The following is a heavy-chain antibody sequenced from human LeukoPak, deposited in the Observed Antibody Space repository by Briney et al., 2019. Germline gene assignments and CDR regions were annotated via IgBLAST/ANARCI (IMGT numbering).Heavy chain of an antibody. CDR2: INHSGST. V-gene: IGHV4-34*01. CDR1: GGSFSGYY. CDR3: ARVRSRASIAARARPVYFDY. J-gene: IGHJ4*02. D-gene: IGHD6-6*01. Sequence: SETLSLTCAVYGGSFSGYYWSWIRQPPGKGLEWIGEINHSGSTNYNPSLKSRVTISVDTSKNRFSLKLSSVTAADTAVYYCARVRSRASIAARARPVYFDYWGQGTLVTVSS.